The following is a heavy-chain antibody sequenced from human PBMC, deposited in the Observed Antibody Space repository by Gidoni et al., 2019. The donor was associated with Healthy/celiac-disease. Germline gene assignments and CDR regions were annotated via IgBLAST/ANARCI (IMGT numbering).Heavy chain of an antibody. Sequence: EVQLVESGGGLVKPGGSLRLSCAASGFPLSNAWMSWVRQAPGKGLEWVGRIKSKTDGGTTDYAAPVKGRFTISRDDSKNTLYLQMNSLKTEDTAVYYCTTDQGLHLGELSTYYYYGMDVWGQGTTVTVSS. CDR1: GFPLSNAW. CDR2: IKSKTDGGTT. CDR3: TTDQGLHLGELSTYYYYGMDV. J-gene: IGHJ6*02. V-gene: IGHV3-15*01. D-gene: IGHD3-16*02.